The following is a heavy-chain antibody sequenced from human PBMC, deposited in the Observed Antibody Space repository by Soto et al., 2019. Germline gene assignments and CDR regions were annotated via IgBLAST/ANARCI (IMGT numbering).Heavy chain of an antibody. J-gene: IGHJ4*02. D-gene: IGHD6-13*01. Sequence: EVQLLGSGGGLVQPGGSLRLSWAASGFTFSSYAMSWVRQAPGKGLEWVSAISGSGVSTYYADSVKGRFTISRDNSKNTLYLQMNSLRAEDTAVYYCAKEHHYSSSWSEFDYWGQGTLVTVSS. CDR3: AKEHHYSSSWSEFDY. CDR2: ISGSGVST. V-gene: IGHV3-23*01. CDR1: GFTFSSYA.